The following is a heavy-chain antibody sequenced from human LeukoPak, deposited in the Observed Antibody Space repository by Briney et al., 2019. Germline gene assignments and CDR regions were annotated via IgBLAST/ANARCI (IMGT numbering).Heavy chain of an antibody. CDR2: INHSGST. J-gene: IGHJ3*02. CDR1: GGSFSGYY. CDR3: ARGFSLGYCSGGTCYDAFDI. Sequence: SETLSLTCAVYGGSFSGYYWSWIRQPPGKGLEWIGEINHSGSTNYNPSLKSRVTISVDTSKNQFSLKLSSVTAADTAVYYCARGFSLGYCSGGTCYDAFDIWGQGTMVTVSS. D-gene: IGHD2-15*01. V-gene: IGHV4-34*01.